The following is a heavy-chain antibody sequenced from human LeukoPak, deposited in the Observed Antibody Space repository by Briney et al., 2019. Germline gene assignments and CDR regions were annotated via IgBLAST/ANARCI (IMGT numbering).Heavy chain of an antibody. CDR2: IYTRGGT. Sequence: SQTLSLTCTVSGDSITSGTYYWSCIRQPAGKGLEYIGRIYTRGGTNYSPSLKNRVNKSVDMSKNLFYLYMRYVSAAATAVYYTARDKRIVGATTEPDAFHIWGPGTMVTVSS. CDR3: ARDKRIVGATTEPDAFHI. V-gene: IGHV4-61*02. CDR1: GDSITSGTYY. J-gene: IGHJ3*02. D-gene: IGHD1-26*01.